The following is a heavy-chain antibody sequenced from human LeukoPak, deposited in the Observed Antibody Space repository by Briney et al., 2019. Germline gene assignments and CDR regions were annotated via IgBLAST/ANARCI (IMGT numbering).Heavy chain of an antibody. CDR2: IYYSGST. CDR3: ARGDSTGSHYYYYMDV. J-gene: IGHJ6*03. V-gene: IGHV4-59*01. CDR1: GGSISDYY. Sequence: PSETLSLTCTVSGGSISDYYLSWIRQPPGKGLEWIGFIYYSGSTNYNPSLKSRVTISVDTSKNQFSLKLSSVTAADTAVYYCARGDSTGSHYYYYMDVWGKGTTVTISS.